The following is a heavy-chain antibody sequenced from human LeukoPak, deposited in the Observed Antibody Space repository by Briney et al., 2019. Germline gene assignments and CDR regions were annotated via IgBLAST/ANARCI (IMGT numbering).Heavy chain of an antibody. D-gene: IGHD3-22*01. CDR3: ARGTYYYDSSGYYPKPLDAFDI. V-gene: IGHV4-34*01. CDR2: INHSGST. CDR1: GGSFSGYY. J-gene: IGHJ3*02. Sequence: PSETLSLTCAVYGGSFSGYYWSWIRQPPGKGLEWIGEINHSGSTNYNPSLKSRVTISVDTSKNQFSLKLSSVTAADTAVYYCARGTYYYDSSGYYPKPLDAFDIWGQGTMVTVSS.